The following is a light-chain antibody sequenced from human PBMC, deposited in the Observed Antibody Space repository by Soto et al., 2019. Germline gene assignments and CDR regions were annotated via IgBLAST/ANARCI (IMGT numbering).Light chain of an antibody. CDR2: GAF. V-gene: IGKV3-15*01. J-gene: IGKJ2*01. CDR3: QYLGA. Sequence: EMDMTQSPATLSVSPGEGATLSCRAAQNIGNSLGWYQQRPGQAPRLLIYGAFHRATGIPVRFSGSGSGTEFTLTINSLQPEDSATYYCQYLGAFGQGTKLEIK. CDR1: QNIGNS.